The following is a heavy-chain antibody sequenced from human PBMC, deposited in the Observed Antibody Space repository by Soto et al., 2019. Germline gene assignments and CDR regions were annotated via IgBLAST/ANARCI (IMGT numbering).Heavy chain of an antibody. Sequence: PSETLSLTCTVSGGSISSYYWSWIRQPPGKGLGWIGYIYYSGSTNYNPSLKSRVTISVDTSKNQFSLKLSSVTAADTAVYYCARALVSGSSYFDYRGQGTLVTVSS. CDR1: GGSISSYY. CDR3: ARALVSGSSYFDY. D-gene: IGHD6-6*01. J-gene: IGHJ4*02. CDR2: IYYSGST. V-gene: IGHV4-59*01.